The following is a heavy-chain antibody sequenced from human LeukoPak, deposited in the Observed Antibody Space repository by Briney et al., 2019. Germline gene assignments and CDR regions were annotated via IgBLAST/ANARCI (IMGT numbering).Heavy chain of an antibody. J-gene: IGHJ4*02. Sequence: PGRSLRLSCAASGFTFSYYGIHWVRQAPGKGLEWVAVISYDATNKYYTDSVKGRFTISRDNSKNTLYLQMNSLRAEDTAVYYCAGDQDVAAAGTLGSVYYWGQGTLVTVSS. D-gene: IGHD6-13*01. CDR2: ISYDATNK. CDR1: GFTFSYYG. V-gene: IGHV3-30*03. CDR3: AGDQDVAAAGTLGSVYY.